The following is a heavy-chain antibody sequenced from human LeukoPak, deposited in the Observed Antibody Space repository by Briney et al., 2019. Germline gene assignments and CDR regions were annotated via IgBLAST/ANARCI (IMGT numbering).Heavy chain of an antibody. CDR1: GGSLSRYY. V-gene: IGHV4-59*08. Sequence: SETLSLTCTVSGGSLSRYYWTWIRQPPGKGLEWIAYIYYSGSTNYNSSLKSRVTISVDTSKNQFSLKLSSVTAADTAVYYCARPSWVQSPAHGFDIWGQGTMVTVSS. CDR3: ARPSWVQSPAHGFDI. CDR2: IYYSGST. J-gene: IGHJ3*02. D-gene: IGHD5-24*01.